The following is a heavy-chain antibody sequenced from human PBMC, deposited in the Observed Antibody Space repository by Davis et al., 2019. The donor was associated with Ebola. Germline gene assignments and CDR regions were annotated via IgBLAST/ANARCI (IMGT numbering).Heavy chain of an antibody. D-gene: IGHD1-26*01. Sequence: KVSCKGSVYRFADYWIGWVRLMPGRGLEWLGNIYPGDSDTRYSPSFQGQVTISADKSISTAYLQWSSLTASDTAIYYCARQGAVNPSCFDHWGPGTLVTVSA. CDR2: IYPGDSDT. CDR3: ARQGAVNPSCFDH. V-gene: IGHV5-51*01. J-gene: IGHJ4*02. CDR1: VYRFADYW.